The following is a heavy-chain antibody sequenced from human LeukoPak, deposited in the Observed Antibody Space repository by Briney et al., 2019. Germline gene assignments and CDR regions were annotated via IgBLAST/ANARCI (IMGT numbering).Heavy chain of an antibody. Sequence: GGSLRLSCAASGLIFSNAWMNWVRQAPGKGLEWVGRMKSKVDGGTVDYAAPVKGRFIISRDDSKNTLFLEMNSLKSEDTATYYCTKDPPLTGGVYSAHWGSGTLVIVSS. V-gene: IGHV3-15*07. CDR3: TKDPPLTGGVYSAH. CDR1: GLIFSNAW. CDR2: MKSKVDGGTV. D-gene: IGHD7-27*01. J-gene: IGHJ4*02.